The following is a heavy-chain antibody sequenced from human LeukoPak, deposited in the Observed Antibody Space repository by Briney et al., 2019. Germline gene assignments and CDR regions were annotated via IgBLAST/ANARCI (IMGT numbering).Heavy chain of an antibody. J-gene: IGHJ4*02. CDR2: INPSGGGT. Sequence: ASVNVSRKASGYTFTSYHMHWVRQAPGQGLEWMGIINPSGGGTSYAQKFQGRVTMTRDTSTSTVYMELSSLRSVDTAVYYCASNILFASGWSFFDFWGQGTPVTVSS. D-gene: IGHD6-19*01. CDR1: GYTFTSYH. V-gene: IGHV1-46*01. CDR3: ASNILFASGWSFFDF.